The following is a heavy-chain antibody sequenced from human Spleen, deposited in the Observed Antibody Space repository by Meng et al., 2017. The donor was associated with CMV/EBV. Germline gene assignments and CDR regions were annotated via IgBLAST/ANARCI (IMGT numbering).Heavy chain of an antibody. CDR3: ARDRSYDFRQYYYYGMDV. CDR2: INHSGST. Sequence: SETLSLTCAVYGGSFSGYYWSWIRQPPGKGLEWIGEINHSGSTNYNPSLKSRVTISVDTSKNQFSLKLSSVTAADTAVYYCARDRSYDFRQYYYYGMDVWGQGTTVTVSS. V-gene: IGHV4-34*01. D-gene: IGHD3-3*01. J-gene: IGHJ6*02. CDR1: GGSFSGYY.